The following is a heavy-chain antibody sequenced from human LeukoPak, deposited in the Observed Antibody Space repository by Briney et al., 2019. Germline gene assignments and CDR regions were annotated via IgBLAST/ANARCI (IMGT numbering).Heavy chain of an antibody. D-gene: IGHD2-15*01. V-gene: IGHV4-39*01. CDR1: GDSISSSSYY. CDR3: ATALYCSGGSCYLGKNWFDP. CDR2: IYYSGST. Sequence: SETLSLSCTVSGDSISSSSYYWGWIRQPPGKGLEWIGSIYYSGSTYYNPSLKSRVTISVDTSKNQFSLKLSSVTAADTAVYYCATALYCSGGSCYLGKNWFDPWGQGTLVTVSS. J-gene: IGHJ5*02.